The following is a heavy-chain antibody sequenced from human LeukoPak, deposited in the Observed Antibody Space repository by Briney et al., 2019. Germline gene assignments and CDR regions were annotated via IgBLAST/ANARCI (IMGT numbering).Heavy chain of an antibody. CDR2: ISAYNGNT. CDR1: GYTFTSYG. J-gene: IGHJ6*02. V-gene: IGHV1-18*01. Sequence: ASVKVSCKASGYTFTSYGISWVRQAPGQGLEWMGWISAYNGNTNYAQKLQGRVTMTTDTSTSTAYMELRSLRSDDTAVYYCARGLLQYYYCYGMDVWGQGTTVTVSS. CDR3: ARGLLQYYYCYGMDV. D-gene: IGHD2-21*01.